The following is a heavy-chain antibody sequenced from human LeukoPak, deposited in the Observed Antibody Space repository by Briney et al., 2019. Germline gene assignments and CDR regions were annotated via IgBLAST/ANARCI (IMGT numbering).Heavy chain of an antibody. CDR3: ARADSSIAARLSRSSIFNYYYYMDV. Sequence: GGSLRLSCAASGFTFSSYAMHWVRQAPGKGLEYVSAISSNGGSTYYANSVKGRFTTSRDNSKNSLYLQMNSLRAEDTAVYYCARADSSIAARLSRSSIFNYYYYMDVWGKGTTVTVSS. J-gene: IGHJ6*03. CDR1: GFTFSSYA. V-gene: IGHV3-64*01. CDR2: ISSNGGST. D-gene: IGHD6-6*01.